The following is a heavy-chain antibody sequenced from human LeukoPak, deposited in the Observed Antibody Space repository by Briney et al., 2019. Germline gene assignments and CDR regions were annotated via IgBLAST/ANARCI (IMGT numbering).Heavy chain of an antibody. CDR2: ISAYNGNT. D-gene: IGHD3-22*01. J-gene: IGHJ4*02. V-gene: IGHV1-18*01. Sequence: GASVKVSCKASGYTFTSYGINWVRQAPGQGLEWMGWISAYNGNTNYAQKLQGRVTMTTDTSTSTAYMELRSLRSDDTAVYYCARDLSPAYYYDSSGGPYFDYWGQGTLVTVSS. CDR1: GYTFTSYG. CDR3: ARDLSPAYYYDSSGGPYFDY.